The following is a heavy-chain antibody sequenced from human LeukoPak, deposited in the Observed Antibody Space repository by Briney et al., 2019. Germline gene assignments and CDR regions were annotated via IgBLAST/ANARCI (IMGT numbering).Heavy chain of an antibody. V-gene: IGHV4-4*02. CDR2: IFHSGST. J-gene: IGHJ5*02. CDR3: ARDKYCSGTGFDL. CDR1: GVSISNSNW. Sequence: SGTLSLTCAVSGVSISNSNWWSWVRQPPGKGLEWIGEIFHSGSTNYNPSLKSRVSISVDKSKNQFSLKVSSVTAADTAVYYCARDKYCSGTGFDLWGQGTLVTVFS. D-gene: IGHD3-10*01.